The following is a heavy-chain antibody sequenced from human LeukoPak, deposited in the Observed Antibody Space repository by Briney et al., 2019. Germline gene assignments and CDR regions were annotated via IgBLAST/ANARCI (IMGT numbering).Heavy chain of an antibody. J-gene: IGHJ4*02. CDR2: ISAYNGNT. CDR3: ARDQGIYNHRIIDS. Sequence: ASVKVSCKASGYTFSSYGISWVRQAPGQGLEWMGWISAYNGNTNFAQGFQGRVTMTTDTSTSTASMGLRSLRSDDTAVYYCARDQGIYNHRIIDSWGQGTLVTVSS. CDR1: GYTFSSYG. D-gene: IGHD5-12*01. V-gene: IGHV1-18*01.